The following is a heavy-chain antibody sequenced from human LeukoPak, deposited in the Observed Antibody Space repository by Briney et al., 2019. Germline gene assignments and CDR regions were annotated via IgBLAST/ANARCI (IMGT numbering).Heavy chain of an antibody. CDR2: ISGSGGST. J-gene: IGHJ4*02. CDR3: AKDMGIYDSSGYYEYYFDY. Sequence: GGSLRLSCAASGFTFSSYAMSWVRQAPGKGLEWVSAISGSGGSTYYADSVKGRFTISRDNSKNTLYLQMNGLRAEDTALYYCAKDMGIYDSSGYYEYYFDYWGQGTLVTVSS. D-gene: IGHD3-22*01. CDR1: GFTFSSYA. V-gene: IGHV3-23*01.